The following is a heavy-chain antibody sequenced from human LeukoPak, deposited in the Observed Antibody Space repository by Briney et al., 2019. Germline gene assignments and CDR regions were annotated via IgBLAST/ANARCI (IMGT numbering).Heavy chain of an antibody. CDR2: IGTAGNYI. CDR3: ATNLFCASASCL. Sequence: GGSLRLSCAASGFTFSVYTMNWVRQAPGKGLEWLSSIGTAGNYIFYADSVQGRFTISRDNANDSLYLEMKSLRVEDTATYYCATNLFCASASCLWGQGTLVTVSS. V-gene: IGHV3-21*01. D-gene: IGHD2-2*01. J-gene: IGHJ4*02. CDR1: GFTFSVYT.